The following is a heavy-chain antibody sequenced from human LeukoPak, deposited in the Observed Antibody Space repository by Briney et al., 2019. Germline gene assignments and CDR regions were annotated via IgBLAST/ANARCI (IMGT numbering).Heavy chain of an antibody. CDR3: ARAVGGNSDY. CDR1: GGSISSSSYY. Sequence: PSETLSLTCTVSGGSISSSSYYWGWIRQPPGKGLEWIGYIYYSGSTKYIPSLKSRVTISLDTSKNQFSLNLSSVTAADTAVYYCARAVGGNSDYWGQGSLVTVSS. D-gene: IGHD1-26*01. V-gene: IGHV4-61*05. J-gene: IGHJ4*02. CDR2: IYYSGST.